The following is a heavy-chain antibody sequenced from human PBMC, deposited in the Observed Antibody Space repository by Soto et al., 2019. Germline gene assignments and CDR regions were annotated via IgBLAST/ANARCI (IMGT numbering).Heavy chain of an antibody. V-gene: IGHV3-9*01. D-gene: IGHD7-27*01. CDR3: AKETLTGEAGYDAFDI. J-gene: IGHJ3*02. CDR1: GFTFDDYA. Sequence: GGSLRLSCAASGFTFDDYAMHWVRQAPGKGLEWVSGISWNSGSIGYADSVKGRFTISRDNAKNSLYLQMNSLRAEDAALYSCAKETLTGEAGYDAFDIWGQGTMVTVSS. CDR2: ISWNSGSI.